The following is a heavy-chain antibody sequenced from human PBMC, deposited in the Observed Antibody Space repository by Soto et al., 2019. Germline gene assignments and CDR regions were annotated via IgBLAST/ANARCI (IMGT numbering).Heavy chain of an antibody. D-gene: IGHD2-15*01. V-gene: IGHV6-1*01. CDR3: ATIVGSTDHDY. J-gene: IGHJ4*02. CDR2: TCYRSKWYS. Sequence: SQTLSLPCAISGDTVSSNSAAWNWIRQSQSRGLEWLGRTCYRSKWYSEYAVSVKGRLTINPDTPKTQFSLHLNSVTPADTTVYYCATIVGSTDHDYWGQGTLVTVSS. CDR1: GDTVSSNSAA.